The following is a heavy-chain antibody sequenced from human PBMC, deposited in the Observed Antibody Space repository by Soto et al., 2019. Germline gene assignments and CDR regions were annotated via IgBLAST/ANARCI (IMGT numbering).Heavy chain of an antibody. V-gene: IGHV3-64*05. D-gene: IGHD1-1*01. CDR1: GFTFSSYA. Sequence: EVQLVESGGGLVQPGGSLRLSCSASGFTFSSYAMHWVRQAPGKGLEYVSAISNNGGVTYYADSVKGRSTVSRDNSKNTLYVQMSSLRAEDTAVYYCVKDVGSSSWNDAFDIWGQGTMVTVSS. J-gene: IGHJ3*02. CDR3: VKDVGSSSWNDAFDI. CDR2: ISNNGGVT.